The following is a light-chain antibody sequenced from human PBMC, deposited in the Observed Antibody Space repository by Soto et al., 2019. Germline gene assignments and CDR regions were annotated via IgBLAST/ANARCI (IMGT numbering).Light chain of an antibody. J-gene: IGKJ4*01. CDR2: SAS. V-gene: IGKV1-9*01. CDR3: QQLSRYPLT. CDR1: QALSNY. Sequence: DIRLNLSLSVLSASIRDTVTITGRASQALSNYLAWYQQKPGKAPDLLIYSASTLQSGVPSRFSGSGSETEFSLTIRALQPEDFATYYCQQLSRYPLTFGGGTKVDI.